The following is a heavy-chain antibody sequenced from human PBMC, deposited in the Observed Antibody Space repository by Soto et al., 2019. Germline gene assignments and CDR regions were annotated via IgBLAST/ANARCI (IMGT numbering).Heavy chain of an antibody. Sequence: GGSLRLSCAACGFTFSSYAMSWVRQAPWKGLEWVSAISGSGVSTYYADSVKGRFTISRDNSKNTLYLQMNSLRAEDTAVYYCEKAAYGDYTEVYYYYYGMDVWGQGTTVTVSS. V-gene: IGHV3-23*01. CDR1: GFTFSSYA. J-gene: IGHJ6*02. CDR2: ISGSGVST. CDR3: EKAAYGDYTEVYYYYYGMDV. D-gene: IGHD4-17*01.